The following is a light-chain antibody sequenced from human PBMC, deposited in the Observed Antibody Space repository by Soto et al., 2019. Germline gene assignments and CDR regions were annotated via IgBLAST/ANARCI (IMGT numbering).Light chain of an antibody. CDR1: SSDVGAYSY. V-gene: IGLV2-8*01. J-gene: IGLJ2*01. Sequence: QSALTQPPSASGSPGQSVTISCTGTSSDVGAYSYVSWYQQHPGKAPKLMIYEVSKRPSVVPDRFSGSKSGNTASLTVSGLQAEDEADYYCSSYAGSNNFVVFGGGTKVTVL. CDR3: SSYAGSNNFVV. CDR2: EVS.